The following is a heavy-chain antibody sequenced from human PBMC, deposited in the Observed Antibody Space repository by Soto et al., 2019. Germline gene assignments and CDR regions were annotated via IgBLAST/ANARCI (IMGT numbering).Heavy chain of an antibody. CDR3: AREAYDSSGYYSGGWSFDL. CDR1: GFTFSSYG. D-gene: IGHD3-22*01. Sequence: QVQLVESRGGMVQPGRSLRLSCAASGFTFSSYGMHWVRQAPGKGLEWVAVIWYDGSNKYYADSVKGRFTISRDNSKNTLYLQMNSLRAEDTDVYYCAREAYDSSGYYSGGWSFDLWGRGTLVTVSS. CDR2: IWYDGSNK. V-gene: IGHV3-33*01. J-gene: IGHJ2*01.